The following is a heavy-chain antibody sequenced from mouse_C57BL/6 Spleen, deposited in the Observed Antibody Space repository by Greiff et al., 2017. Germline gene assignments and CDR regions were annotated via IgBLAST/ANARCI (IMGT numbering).Heavy chain of an antibody. V-gene: IGHV2-2*01. J-gene: IGHJ3*01. CDR2: IWSGGST. Sequence: QVQLKESGPGLVQPSQSLSITCTVSGFSLTSYGVHWVRQSPGKGLEWLGVIWSGGSTDYNAAFISRLSISKDNSKSQVFVKMNSLQADDTAIYYCANYDYDGGFAYWGQGTLVTVSA. D-gene: IGHD2-4*01. CDR3: ANYDYDGGFAY. CDR1: GFSLTSYG.